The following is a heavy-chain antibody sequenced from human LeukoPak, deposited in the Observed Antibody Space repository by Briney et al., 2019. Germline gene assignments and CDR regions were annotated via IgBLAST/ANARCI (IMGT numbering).Heavy chain of an antibody. V-gene: IGHV3-23*01. J-gene: IGHJ4*02. CDR2: ISGSGGST. CDR3: AKGHILTGQFYYFDY. D-gene: IGHD3-9*01. Sequence: GGSLRLSCAASGFTFGSYAMSWVRQAPGKGLEWVSAISGSGGSTYYADSVKGRFTISRDNSKNTLYLEMNSLRDEDTAVYYCAKGHILTGQFYYFDYWGQGILVTVSS. CDR1: GFTFGSYA.